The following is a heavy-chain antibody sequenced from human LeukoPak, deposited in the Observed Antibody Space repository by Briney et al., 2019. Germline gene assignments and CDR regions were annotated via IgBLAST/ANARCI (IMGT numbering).Heavy chain of an antibody. Sequence: TASETLSLTCTVSSGSISTNNWWSWVRQSPAKGLGWIGEIFHEGLTNYNPSLKSRATISIDKSKSQFSLRLTSVTAADTAVYYCARQSPGFMIAGYFDYWAQGTLVTVSS. V-gene: IGHV4-4*02. D-gene: IGHD3-16*01. CDR3: ARQSPGFMIAGYFDY. CDR2: IFHEGLT. CDR1: SGSISTNNW. J-gene: IGHJ4*02.